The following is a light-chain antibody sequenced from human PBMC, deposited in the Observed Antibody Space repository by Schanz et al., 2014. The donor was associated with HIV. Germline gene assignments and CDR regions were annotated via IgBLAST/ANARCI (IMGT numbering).Light chain of an antibody. V-gene: IGLV2-8*01. CDR3: SSYAATSNVL. J-gene: IGLJ3*02. Sequence: QSVLTQSASVSGSPGQSITISCTGTSSDVGAYNYVSWYQQHPGKAPKLMIYDVSKRPSGVPDRFSGSKSGNTASLTVSGLQADDEADYYCSSYAATSNVLFGGGTKLTVL. CDR2: DVS. CDR1: SSDVGAYNY.